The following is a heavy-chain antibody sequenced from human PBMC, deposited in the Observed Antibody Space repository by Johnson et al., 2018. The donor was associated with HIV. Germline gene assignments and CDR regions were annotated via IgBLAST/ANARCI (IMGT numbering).Heavy chain of an antibody. Sequence: VQLVESGGGVVRPGGSLTLSCAASGFTVSSNYMSWVRQAPGKGLEWVSVIYSGGSTYYADSVKGRFTISRDNSKNTLYLQMNSLRAEDTAVYYCARDPQFGAFDIWGQGTMVTVS. D-gene: IGHD3-3*01. CDR1: GFTVSSNY. CDR2: IYSGGST. CDR3: ARDPQFGAFDI. V-gene: IGHV3-66*01. J-gene: IGHJ3*02.